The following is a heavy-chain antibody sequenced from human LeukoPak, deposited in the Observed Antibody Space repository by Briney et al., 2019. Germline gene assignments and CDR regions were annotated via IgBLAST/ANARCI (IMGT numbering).Heavy chain of an antibody. Sequence: GGSLRLSCAASGFTFSSYSMNWVRQAPGKGLEWVSSISSSSSYIYYADSVKGRFTISRDNAKNSLYLQMNSLRAEDTAVYYCARESDTELSLGNAFDIWGQGTMVTVSS. V-gene: IGHV3-21*01. CDR1: GFTFSSYS. J-gene: IGHJ3*02. D-gene: IGHD1-26*01. CDR3: ARESDTELSLGNAFDI. CDR2: ISSSSSYI.